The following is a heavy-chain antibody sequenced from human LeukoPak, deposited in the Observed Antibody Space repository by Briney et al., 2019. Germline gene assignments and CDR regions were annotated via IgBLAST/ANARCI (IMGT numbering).Heavy chain of an antibody. CDR3: AKTTAKGIAVAGSGYHFDY. Sequence: GGSMRLSSAASGFSFSSDAMSWVRQAPEKGLEWVSAISGSGGSTYYADSVKGRFTISRDNSKNTLYLQMNSLRAEDTAVYYCAKTTAKGIAVAGSGYHFDYWGQGTLVTVSS. CDR1: GFSFSSDA. J-gene: IGHJ4*02. V-gene: IGHV3-23*01. CDR2: ISGSGGST. D-gene: IGHD6-19*01.